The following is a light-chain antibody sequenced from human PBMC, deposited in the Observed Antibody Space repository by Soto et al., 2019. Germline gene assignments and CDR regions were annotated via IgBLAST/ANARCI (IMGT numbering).Light chain of an antibody. V-gene: IGKV1-5*01. CDR2: DAS. CDR1: QSISSW. CDR3: QQYNSYWT. Sequence: GDRVTITCRASQSISSWLAWYQQKPGKAPKLLIYDASSLESGVPSRFSGSGSGTEFTLTISSLQPDDFATYYCQQYNSYWTFGQGTKVEIK. J-gene: IGKJ1*01.